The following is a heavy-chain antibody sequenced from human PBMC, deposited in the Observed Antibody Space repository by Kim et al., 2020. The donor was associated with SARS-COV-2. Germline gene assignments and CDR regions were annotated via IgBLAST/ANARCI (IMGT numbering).Heavy chain of an antibody. V-gene: IGHV4-4*02. D-gene: IGHD6-19*01. J-gene: IGHJ5*02. CDR2: IDHSGST. Sequence: SETLSLTCAVSGGSISSSSWWSWVRQFPGKGLEWIGEIDHSGSTNYNASLKSRVTISVDKSKNQFSLKLRSVTAADTAVYYCARGVSSAWTLRAWFDPWGPGTLVTVSS. CDR3: ARGVSSAWTLRAWFDP. CDR1: GGSISSSSW.